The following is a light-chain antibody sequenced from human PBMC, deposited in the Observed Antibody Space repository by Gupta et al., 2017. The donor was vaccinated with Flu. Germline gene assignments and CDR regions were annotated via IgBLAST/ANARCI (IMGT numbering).Light chain of an antibody. V-gene: IGLV3-1*01. CDR3: QAWDNGLEL. Sequence: GQSPLLVIYQDDKRPSGIPERFAGSNSGDTATLTISGTQTVDEADYYCQAWDNGLELFGGGTKLTVL. J-gene: IGLJ3*02. CDR2: QDD.